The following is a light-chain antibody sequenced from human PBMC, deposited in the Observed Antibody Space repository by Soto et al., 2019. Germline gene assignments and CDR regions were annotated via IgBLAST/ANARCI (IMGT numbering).Light chain of an antibody. CDR3: QSYDSSLRALV. CDR1: SSNIGAGYD. J-gene: IGLJ2*01. V-gene: IGLV1-40*01. Sequence: QSVLTQPPSVSGAPGQRVTISCTGSSSNIGAGYDVHWYQQLPGTAPKLIIYGNSNRPSGVPDRFSGSKSDTSASLAITGLQAEDEADYYCQSYDSSLRALVFGGGTQLTVL. CDR2: GNS.